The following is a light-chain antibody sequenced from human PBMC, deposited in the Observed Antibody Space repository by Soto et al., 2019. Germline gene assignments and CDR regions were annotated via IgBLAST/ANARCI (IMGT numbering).Light chain of an antibody. CDR3: QQYNIYSPRNP. CDR2: KAS. J-gene: IGKJ1*01. Sequence: DIQMTQSPSTLSASVGDRVTITCRASQSISSWLAWYQQKPGKAPKLLIYKASYLESGVPSRFSGSGSGTEFTLTISSLLPDDFATYYCQQYNIYSPRNPFGQGTKVEIK. V-gene: IGKV1-5*03. CDR1: QSISSW.